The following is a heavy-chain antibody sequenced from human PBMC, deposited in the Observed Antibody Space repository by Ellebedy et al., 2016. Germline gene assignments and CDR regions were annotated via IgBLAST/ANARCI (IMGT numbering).Heavy chain of an antibody. D-gene: IGHD1-26*01. Sequence: GESLKISCKGSGYSFSHYWIAWVRQMPGKGLEWMGIIYPGDSDTRYSPSFQGQVTISADKSIDTAYLQWSSLKASDTAIYYCAKRWDTKDYFDYWGQGTLVAVSS. CDR2: IYPGDSDT. CDR3: AKRWDTKDYFDY. V-gene: IGHV5-51*01. CDR1: GYSFSHYW. J-gene: IGHJ4*02.